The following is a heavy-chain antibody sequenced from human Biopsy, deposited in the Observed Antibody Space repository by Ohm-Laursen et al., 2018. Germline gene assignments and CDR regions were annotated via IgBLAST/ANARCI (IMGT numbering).Heavy chain of an antibody. CDR3: ARATISTGWPYYYFYGLDV. D-gene: IGHD2-8*02. Sequence: SETLSLTCTVSGGSISSDYWSWIRQTPGKGLGWIGYTYYSGSTNYNPSLKSRVTISVDMSKNQFSLRLNSVTAADTAVYYCARATISTGWPYYYFYGLDVWGPGITVSVS. J-gene: IGHJ6*02. CDR2: TYYSGST. V-gene: IGHV4-59*01. CDR1: GGSISSDY.